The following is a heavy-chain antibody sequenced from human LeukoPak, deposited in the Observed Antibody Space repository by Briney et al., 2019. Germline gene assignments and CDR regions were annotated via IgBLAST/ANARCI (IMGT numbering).Heavy chain of an antibody. CDR3: ARDWVYKIDY. CDR2: ISHDGII. D-gene: IGHD5-24*01. J-gene: IGHJ4*02. V-gene: IGHV3-74*01. CDR1: GFTFSSYV. Sequence: PGGSLRLSCETAGFTFSSYVVHWVRRTPGKGLVWVSRISHDGIISYADSVKGRFTISRDNAKNTLILQMNSLRVEDTAVYYCARDWVYKIDYWGRGTLVTVSS.